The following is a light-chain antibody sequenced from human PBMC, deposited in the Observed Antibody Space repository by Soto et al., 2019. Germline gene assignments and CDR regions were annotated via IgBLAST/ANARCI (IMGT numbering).Light chain of an antibody. CDR1: SGSIASSY. J-gene: IGLJ2*01. CDR2: EDD. CDR3: QSYDTTLLV. V-gene: IGLV6-57*01. Sequence: NFMLTQPHSVSESPGKTVTISCTRSSGSIASSYVQWYQLRPGSFPTTVIYEDDQRTAGVPDRFSGSVDTSSNSASLTISGLETEDEADYFCQSYDTTLLVFGGGTKLTAL.